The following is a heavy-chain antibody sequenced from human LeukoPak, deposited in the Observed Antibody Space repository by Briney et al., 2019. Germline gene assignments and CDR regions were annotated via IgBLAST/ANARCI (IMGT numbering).Heavy chain of an antibody. CDR1: GFTFSSYG. Sequence: GGSLRLSCAASGFTFSSYGMHWVRQAPGKGLEWVAFIRYDGSNKYYADSVKGRFTISRDNSKNTLYLQMNSLRAEDTAVYYCATSIVGATLFDYWGQGTLVTVSS. D-gene: IGHD1-26*01. V-gene: IGHV3-30*02. J-gene: IGHJ4*02. CDR3: ATSIVGATLFDY. CDR2: IRYDGSNK.